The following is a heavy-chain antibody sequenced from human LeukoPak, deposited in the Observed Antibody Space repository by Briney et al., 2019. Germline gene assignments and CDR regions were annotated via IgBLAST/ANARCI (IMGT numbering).Heavy chain of an antibody. V-gene: IGHV3-9*01. Sequence: HPGGSLRLSCAASGFTFDDYAMHWVRQAPGKGLEWVSGISWNSGSIGYADSVKGRFTISRDNAKNSLYLQMNSLRAEDTALYYCAKAQGVDYNGFGADGMDVWGQRTTVTVSS. J-gene: IGHJ6*02. CDR3: AKAQGVDYNGFGADGMDV. CDR1: GFTFDDYA. D-gene: IGHD4-11*01. CDR2: ISWNSGSI.